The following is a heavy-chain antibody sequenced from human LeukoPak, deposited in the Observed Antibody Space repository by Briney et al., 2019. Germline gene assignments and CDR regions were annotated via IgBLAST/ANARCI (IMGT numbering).Heavy chain of an antibody. Sequence: GGSLRLSCAASGFTFRTYAMNWVRQAPGKGLEWVSGIGVSGTSTYYAGSVKGRFTISRDKSKNTLYLQINSLRAEDTAVYYCATALLRASTYMDVWGKGTTVTVSS. V-gene: IGHV3-23*01. CDR2: IGVSGTST. J-gene: IGHJ6*03. CDR3: ATALLRASTYMDV. D-gene: IGHD1-1*01. CDR1: GFTFRTYA.